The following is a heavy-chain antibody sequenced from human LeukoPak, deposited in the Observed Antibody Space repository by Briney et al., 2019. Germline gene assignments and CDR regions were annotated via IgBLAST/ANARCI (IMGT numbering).Heavy chain of an antibody. V-gene: IGHV1-2*02. CDR1: GYTFTGYF. CDR2: INPNSGGT. CDR3: VREGYSSSPPYYYYYMDV. D-gene: IGHD6-6*01. Sequence: ASVKVSCKASGYTFTGYFMHWVRRAPGQGLEWMGWINPNSGGTNYAQKFQGRVTMTRDTSISTAYMELSRLRSDDTAVYYCVREGYSSSPPYYYYYMDVWGKGTTVTVSS. J-gene: IGHJ6*03.